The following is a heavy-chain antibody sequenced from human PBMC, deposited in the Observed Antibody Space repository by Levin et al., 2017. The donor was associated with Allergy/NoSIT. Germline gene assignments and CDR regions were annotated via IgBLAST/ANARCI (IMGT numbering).Heavy chain of an antibody. CDR3: ARGASADGDFPFHY. Sequence: KISCKASGYSISWVRQAPGQGLEWMGKIIPMLGIANYAQKFQGRVSITADKSTGTAYMEMSSLRSEDTALYYCARGASADGDFPFHYWGQGSLVTVSS. CDR1: GYS. V-gene: IGHV1-69*02. D-gene: IGHD4-17*01. CDR2: IIPMLGIA. J-gene: IGHJ4*02.